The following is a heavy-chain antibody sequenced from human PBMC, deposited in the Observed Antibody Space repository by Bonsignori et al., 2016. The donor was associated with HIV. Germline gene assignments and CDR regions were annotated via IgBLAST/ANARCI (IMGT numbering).Heavy chain of an antibody. CDR1: GGSISSGDYY. CDR2: IYYSGST. CDR3: AGAIGYCSGGSCYMDV. Sequence: SETLSLTCTVSGGSISSGDYYWSWIRQPPGKGLEWIGYIYYSGSTYYNPSLKSRVTISVDTSKNQFSLKLSSVTAADTAVYYCAGAIGYCSGGSCYMDVWGKGTTVTVSS. D-gene: IGHD2-15*01. V-gene: IGHV4-30-4*08. J-gene: IGHJ6*03.